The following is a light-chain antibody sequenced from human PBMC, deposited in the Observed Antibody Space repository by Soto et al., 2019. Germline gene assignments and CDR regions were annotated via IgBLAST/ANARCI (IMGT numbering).Light chain of an antibody. CDR2: GVN. Sequence: SALTQPASVSGSPGQSITIYCTGTSSDIGRYNYVSWYQQHPGKAPRLVISGVNKRPSGISNRFSGSKSGNTASLTFSGLQADDEAIYYCASYTSTITLVVFGGGTKLTVL. V-gene: IGLV2-14*01. J-gene: IGLJ2*01. CDR3: ASYTSTITLVV. CDR1: SSDIGRYNY.